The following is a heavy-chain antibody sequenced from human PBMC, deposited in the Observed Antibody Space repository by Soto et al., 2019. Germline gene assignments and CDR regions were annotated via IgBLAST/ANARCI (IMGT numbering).Heavy chain of an antibody. J-gene: IGHJ6*02. Sequence: GESLKISCKGSGYSFTSYWIGGVRQMPGKGLEWMGIIYPGDSDTRYSPSFQGQVTISADKSISTAYLQWSSLKASDTAMYYCARHPTAAGGLFYGMDVWGQGTTVTVSS. CDR3: ARHPTAAGGLFYGMDV. CDR1: GYSFTSYW. CDR2: IYPGDSDT. D-gene: IGHD6-13*01. V-gene: IGHV5-51*01.